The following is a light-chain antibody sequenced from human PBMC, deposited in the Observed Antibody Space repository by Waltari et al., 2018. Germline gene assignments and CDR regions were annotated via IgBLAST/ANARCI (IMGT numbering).Light chain of an antibody. CDR3: QQGNSYPRT. J-gene: IGKJ1*01. V-gene: IGKV1-13*02. Sequence: IQMSQSPSSLSASVGNRVTITCRASQGISSYLNWYQQKPGKAPKLLIYYANSLASGVPSRFSGSGSGTEFTLTISSLQPEDFATYYCQQGNSYPRTFGQGTKVEIK. CDR1: QGISSY. CDR2: YAN.